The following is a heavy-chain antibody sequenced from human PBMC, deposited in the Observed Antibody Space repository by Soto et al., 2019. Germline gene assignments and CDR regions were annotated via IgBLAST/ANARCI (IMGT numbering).Heavy chain of an antibody. J-gene: IGHJ4*02. CDR2: INHSGST. CDR1: GGSFSGYY. D-gene: IGHD5-18*01. CDR3: ARPVRRGYSYGLDY. Sequence: SGTLSLTCAVYGGSFSGYYWSWICQPPGKGLEWIGEINHSGSTNYNPSLKSRVTISVDTSKNQFSLKLSSVTAADTAVYYCARPVRRGYSYGLDYWGQGTLVTVSS. V-gene: IGHV4-34*01.